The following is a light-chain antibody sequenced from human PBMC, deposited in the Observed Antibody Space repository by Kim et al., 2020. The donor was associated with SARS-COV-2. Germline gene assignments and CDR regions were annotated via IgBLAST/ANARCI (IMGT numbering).Light chain of an antibody. Sequence: VSPGERATLSCRARRGVRSNLTWYQQKPGQAPRLLIYSASTRAAGVPARFSGSGSGTEFTLPISNLQSEDFAVYYCQQYDNWWTFGQGTKVDIK. CDR1: RGVRSN. CDR2: SAS. CDR3: QQYDNWWT. J-gene: IGKJ1*01. V-gene: IGKV3-15*01.